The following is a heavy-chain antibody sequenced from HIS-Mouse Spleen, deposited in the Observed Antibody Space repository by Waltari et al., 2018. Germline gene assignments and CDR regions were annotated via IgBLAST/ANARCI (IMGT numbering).Heavy chain of an antibody. CDR2: IYYSGST. V-gene: IGHV4-39*07. Sequence: QLQLQESGPGLVKPSETLSLTCTVSGGSISSSSYYWGWIRQPPGKGLEWIGSIYYSGSTSSHPSLKSRVTISVETSKNQCSLKLSSVTAADTAVYYCAREIPYSSSWYDWYFDLWGRGTLVTVSS. D-gene: IGHD6-13*01. CDR1: GGSISSSSYY. CDR3: AREIPYSSSWYDWYFDL. J-gene: IGHJ2*01.